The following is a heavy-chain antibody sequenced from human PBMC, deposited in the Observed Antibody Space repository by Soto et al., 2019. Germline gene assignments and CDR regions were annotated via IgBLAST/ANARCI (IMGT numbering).Heavy chain of an antibody. CDR2: IIPIFGTA. J-gene: IGHJ6*02. Sequence: QVQLVQSGAEVKKPGSSVKVSCKASGGTFSSYAISWVRQAPGQGLEWMGGIIPIFGTANYAQKFQGRVTITADESTSTAYMELSSLRSEDTAVYYCARLTNFWREGYYYGMDVWGQGTTVTVSS. CDR1: GGTFSSYA. V-gene: IGHV1-69*12. D-gene: IGHD3-3*01. CDR3: ARLTNFWREGYYYGMDV.